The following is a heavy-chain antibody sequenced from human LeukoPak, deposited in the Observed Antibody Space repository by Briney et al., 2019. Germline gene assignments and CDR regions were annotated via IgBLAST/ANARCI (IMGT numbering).Heavy chain of an antibody. Sequence: GGSLRLSCAASGFTVSTNYMNWVRQAPGKGLEWVSVIYSAGSTYYADSVKGRFTISRDNAKNSLYLQMNSLRAEDTAVYYCARGETVAGTWFDPWGQGTLVTVSS. CDR1: GFTVSTNY. CDR2: IYSAGST. V-gene: IGHV3-53*01. J-gene: IGHJ5*02. CDR3: ARGETVAGTWFDP. D-gene: IGHD6-19*01.